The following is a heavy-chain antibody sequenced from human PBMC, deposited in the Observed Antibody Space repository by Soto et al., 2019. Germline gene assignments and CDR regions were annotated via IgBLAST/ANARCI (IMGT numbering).Heavy chain of an antibody. CDR2: IHHRECT. CDR3: GCRVEDISYDYYGMDV. J-gene: IGHJ6*02. Sequence: XESLSLTCAVSGGSFRSNNWWFWFRQPPGKGLEWIGEIHHRECTNLNPSLKSRVTISVDRSKNEFSLKVKSVTAADTAVYYCGCRVEDISYDYYGMDVWGQGTTVTVSS. V-gene: IGHV4-4*02. CDR1: GGSFRSNNW. D-gene: IGHD2-15*01.